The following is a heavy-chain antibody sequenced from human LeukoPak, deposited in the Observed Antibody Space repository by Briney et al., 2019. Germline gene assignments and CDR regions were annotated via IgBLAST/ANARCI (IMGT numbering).Heavy chain of an antibody. Sequence: GGSLRLSCVASEFTFSGYAMSWARQVPGKGLDWVSVISGSGGSTYYADSVKGRFTISRDNSKNTLYLQINSLRAEDTAVYYCAKDRQGFGFGEQLDYYYMDVWGKGTTVTVSS. D-gene: IGHD3-10*01. CDR3: AKDRQGFGFGEQLDYYYMDV. V-gene: IGHV3-23*01. CDR2: ISGSGGST. CDR1: EFTFSGYA. J-gene: IGHJ6*03.